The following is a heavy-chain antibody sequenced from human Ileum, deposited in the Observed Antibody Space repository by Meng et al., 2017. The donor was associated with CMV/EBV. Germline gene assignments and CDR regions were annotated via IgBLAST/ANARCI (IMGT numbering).Heavy chain of an antibody. J-gene: IGHJ4*02. CDR3: ARENWVYDY. CDR2: INLNSGVI. CDR1: RNIFTGYY. D-gene: IGHD7-27*01. V-gene: IGHV1-2*02. Sequence: QMELVQSGAQLKKPGSSVKVSCKASRNIFTGYYMHWVRPAPRQGLEWVGCINLNSGVIDFAQKFQGRITLTRDTSITTAYMELTRLIYDDTAVYYCARENWVYDYWGQGTLVTVSS.